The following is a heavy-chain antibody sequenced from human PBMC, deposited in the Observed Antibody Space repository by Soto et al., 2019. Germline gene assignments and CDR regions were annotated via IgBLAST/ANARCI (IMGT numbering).Heavy chain of an antibody. CDR3: AKGAGSVVIQLWFPQYYFDY. CDR2: ISGSGGST. D-gene: IGHD5-18*01. V-gene: IGHV3-23*01. CDR1: GFTFSSYA. Sequence: PGGSLRLSCAASGFTFSSYAMSWVRQAPGKGLEWVSAISGSGGSTYYADSVKGRFTISRDNSKNTLYLQMNSLRAEDTAVYYCAKGAGSVVIQLWFPQYYFDYWGQGTLVTVSS. J-gene: IGHJ4*02.